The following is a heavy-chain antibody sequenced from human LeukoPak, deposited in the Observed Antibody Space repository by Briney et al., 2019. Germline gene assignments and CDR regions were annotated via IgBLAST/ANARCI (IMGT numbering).Heavy chain of an antibody. V-gene: IGHV3-23*01. Sequence: PGGSLRLSCAASGFTFSSYAMHWVRQAPGKGLEWVSAISGSGGSTYYADSVKGRFTISRDNSKNTLYLQMNSLRAEDTAVYYCAKDLWFGELSPLDFDYWGQGTLVTVSS. CDR1: GFTFSSYA. CDR3: AKDLWFGELSPLDFDY. J-gene: IGHJ4*02. CDR2: ISGSGGST. D-gene: IGHD3-10*01.